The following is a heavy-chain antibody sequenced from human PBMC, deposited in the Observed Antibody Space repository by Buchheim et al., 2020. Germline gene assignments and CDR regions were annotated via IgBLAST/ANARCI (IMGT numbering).Heavy chain of an antibody. CDR3: LLGEQWLSYSKNTLAY. CDR2: IIPIFGTA. J-gene: IGHJ4*02. V-gene: IGHV1-69*01. Sequence: QVQLVQSGAEVKKPGASVKVSCKASGYTFTRYYMHWVRQAPGQGLEWMGGIIPIFGTANYAQKFQGRVTITADESTSTAYMELSSLRSEDTAVYYCLLGEQWLSYSKNTLAYWGQGTL. D-gene: IGHD6-19*01. CDR1: GYTFTRYY.